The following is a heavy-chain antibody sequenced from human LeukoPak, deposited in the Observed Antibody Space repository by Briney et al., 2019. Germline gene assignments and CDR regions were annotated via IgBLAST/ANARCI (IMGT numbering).Heavy chain of an antibody. CDR1: GFTFGSYW. CDR2: INGDGSTT. J-gene: IGHJ2*01. D-gene: IGHD7-27*01. CDR3: ARVSTGAWFFDL. Sequence: GGSLRLSCAAFGFTFGSYWMHWVREVPGEGLVWVARINGDGSTTSYADSVKGRFTISRDNAKNTLYLQMNSLRAEDTAVFYCARVSTGAWFFDLWGRGTLVTVSS. V-gene: IGHV3-74*01.